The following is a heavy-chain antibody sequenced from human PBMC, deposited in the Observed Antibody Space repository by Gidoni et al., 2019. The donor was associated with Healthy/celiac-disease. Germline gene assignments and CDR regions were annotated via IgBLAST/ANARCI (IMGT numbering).Heavy chain of an antibody. Sequence: QVQLVESGGGVVQPGRSLRLSCAASGFTFSSYAMHWVRQAPGKGLEWVAVISYDGSNKYYADSVKGRFTISRDNSKNTLYLQMNSLRAEDTAVYYCARAGETYSSGWYADYWGQGTLVTVSS. CDR1: GFTFSSYA. J-gene: IGHJ4*02. CDR2: ISYDGSNK. CDR3: ARAGETYSSGWYADY. D-gene: IGHD6-19*01. V-gene: IGHV3-30-3*01.